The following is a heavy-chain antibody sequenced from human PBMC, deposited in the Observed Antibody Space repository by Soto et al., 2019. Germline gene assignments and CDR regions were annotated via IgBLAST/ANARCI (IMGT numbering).Heavy chain of an antibody. D-gene: IGHD6-13*01. CDR2: IYYSGRT. V-gene: IGHV4-31*03. CDR1: GGSISSGGYF. Sequence: SETLSLTCTVSGGSISSGGYFWSWVRQHPGKGLEWIGNIYYSGRTYYNPSLKSRVTISVDTSKNQFSLNLSSVTAADTAVYYCARFAKEENPKVGSWYYFDYWGQGTRVPVSS. CDR3: ARFAKEENPKVGSWYYFDY. J-gene: IGHJ4*02.